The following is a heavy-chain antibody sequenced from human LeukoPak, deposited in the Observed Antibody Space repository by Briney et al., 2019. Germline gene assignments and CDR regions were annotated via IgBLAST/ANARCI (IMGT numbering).Heavy chain of an antibody. J-gene: IGHJ6*02. V-gene: IGHV1-24*01. CDR1: GGTFSSYA. CDR3: ATDGIAAAGTWYYYYGMDV. CDR2: FDPEDGET. Sequence: ASVKVSCKASGGTFSSYAISWVRQAPGKGLEWMGGFDPEDGETIYAQKFQGRVTMTEDTSTDTAYMELSSLRSEDTAVYYCATDGIAAAGTWYYYYGMDVWGQGTTVTVSS. D-gene: IGHD6-13*01.